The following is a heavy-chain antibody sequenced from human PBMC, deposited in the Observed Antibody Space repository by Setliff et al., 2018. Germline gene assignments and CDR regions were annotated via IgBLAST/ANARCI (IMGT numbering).Heavy chain of an antibody. CDR3: ARDFGPHFFDY. CDR2: ISRGGNTI. CDR1: GFTFSDYY. D-gene: IGHD3-16*01. Sequence: PGGSLRLSCAASGFTFSDYYMNWIRQAPGKGLGWVSYISRGGNTIYYADSVKGRFTISRDNAKNSLYLQMNSLRAEDTAVYYCARDFGPHFFDYWGQGTLVTVSS. V-gene: IGHV3-11*04. J-gene: IGHJ4*02.